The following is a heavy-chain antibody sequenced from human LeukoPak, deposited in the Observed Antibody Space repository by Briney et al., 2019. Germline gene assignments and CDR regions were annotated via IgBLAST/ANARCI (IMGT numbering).Heavy chain of an antibody. CDR2: IWYDGSNK. D-gene: IGHD2-8*01. V-gene: IGHV3-33*01. Sequence: GGSLRLSCAASGFTFSSYGMHWVRQAPGKGLEWVAVIWYDGSNKYYADSVKGRFTISRDNSKNTLYLQMNSLRAEDTAVYYCARERLDCTNGVCWLSSRFDPWGQGTLVTVSS. J-gene: IGHJ5*02. CDR3: ARERLDCTNGVCWLSSRFDP. CDR1: GFTFSSYG.